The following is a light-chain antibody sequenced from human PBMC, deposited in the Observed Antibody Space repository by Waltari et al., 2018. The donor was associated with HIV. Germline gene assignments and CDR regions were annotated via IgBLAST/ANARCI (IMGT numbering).Light chain of an antibody. CDR2: SNN. V-gene: IGLV1-44*01. J-gene: IGLJ3*02. CDR1: SSSIGSNT. Sequence: QSVLTQPPSASGTPGQRVTISCSGSSSSIGSNTVNWFQQLPGPAPKLLIYSNNQRPSWVPARFSGAKSGTSASLAISGLQSEDEADYYCAAWDDSLNGFWVFGGGTKLTVL. CDR3: AAWDDSLNGFWV.